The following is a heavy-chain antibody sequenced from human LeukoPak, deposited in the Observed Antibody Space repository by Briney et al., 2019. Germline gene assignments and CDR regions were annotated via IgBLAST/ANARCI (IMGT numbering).Heavy chain of an antibody. J-gene: IGHJ4*02. D-gene: IGHD3-3*01. CDR2: IYYSGST. Sequence: SETLSLTCTVSGGSISSYYWSWIRQPPGKGLEWIGYIYYSGSTNYNPSLKSRVTISVDTSKNQFSLKLSSVTAADTAVYYCARTKGAYDFWSGYHTLYFDYWGQGTRVTVSS. CDR1: GGSISSYY. V-gene: IGHV4-59*01. CDR3: ARTKGAYDFWSGYHTLYFDY.